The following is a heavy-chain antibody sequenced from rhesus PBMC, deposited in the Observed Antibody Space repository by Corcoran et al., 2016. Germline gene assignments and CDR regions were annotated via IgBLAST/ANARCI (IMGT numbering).Heavy chain of an antibody. CDR3: AREGTYNFWTGYPFDY. D-gene: IGHD3-3*01. CDR2: ISGSGGST. J-gene: IGHJ4*01. CDR1: GGSISSNY. V-gene: IGHV4-173*01. Sequence: QLQLQESGPGLVKPSETLSLTCAVSGGSISSNYWSWIRQPPGKGLEWIGRISGSGGSTDYNPSLKSRVTISTDTSKNQFSLKLSSVTAADTAVDYCAREGTYNFWTGYPFDYWGQGVLVTVSS.